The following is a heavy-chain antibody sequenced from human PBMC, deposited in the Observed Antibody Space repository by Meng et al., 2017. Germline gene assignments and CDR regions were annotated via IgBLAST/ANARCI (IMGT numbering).Heavy chain of an antibody. CDR2: IYYSGST. CDR3: ARVMMTTVPYANY. CDR1: GGSITSSSYY. Sequence: QMEERGHGLVKPSETLSLTCTVSGGSITSSSYYWGWIRQPPGKGLEWIGSIYYSGSTYYNPSLKSRVTISVDTSKNQFSLKLSSVTAADTAVYYCARVMMTTVPYANYWGQGTLVTVSS. D-gene: IGHD4-17*01. J-gene: IGHJ4*02. V-gene: IGHV4-39*07.